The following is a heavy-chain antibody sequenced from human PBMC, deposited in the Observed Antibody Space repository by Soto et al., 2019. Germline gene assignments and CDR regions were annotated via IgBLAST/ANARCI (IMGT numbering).Heavy chain of an antibody. V-gene: IGHV3-33*02. CDR1: GFTFSNFG. Sequence: QVQVVESGGGVVQPGRSLRLSCVASGFTFSNFGMHWVRQAPGKGLEWVAVIWHDGKNKYYADSAEGRFTVSRDNSKNTLFLQMNSLTAEDTAVYYGERDPGQDEDMDYWGQGTLVTVSS. CDR3: ERDPGQDEDMDY. J-gene: IGHJ4*02. CDR2: IWHDGKNK.